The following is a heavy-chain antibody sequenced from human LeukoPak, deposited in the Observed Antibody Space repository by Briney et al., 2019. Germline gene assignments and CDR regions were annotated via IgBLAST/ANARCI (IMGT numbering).Heavy chain of an antibody. CDR2: IKQDGREK. V-gene: IGHV3-7*03. CDR3: ARVSGSYYADY. J-gene: IGHJ4*02. CDR1: GFTVSSSY. Sequence: LPGGSLRLSCAASGFTVSSSYMSWVRQAPGKGLEWVANIKQDGREKYYVDSVKGRFTISRDNAKNSLYLQMNSLRAEDTAVYYCARVSGSYYADYWGQGTLVTVSS. D-gene: IGHD1-26*01.